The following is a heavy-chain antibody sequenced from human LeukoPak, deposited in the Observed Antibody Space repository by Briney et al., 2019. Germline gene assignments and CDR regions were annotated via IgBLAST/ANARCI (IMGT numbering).Heavy chain of an antibody. Sequence: GGSLRLSCAASGFTFSSYGMHWVRHAPGKGLVWVSRINTDGGTTDYADSVKGRFTISRDNAKNTLYLQTDSLRAEDTAVYYCVTSGWFYYFDYWGQGTLVTGSS. V-gene: IGHV3-74*01. CDR3: VTSGWFYYFDY. J-gene: IGHJ4*02. CDR1: GFTFSSYG. D-gene: IGHD6-19*01. CDR2: INTDGGTT.